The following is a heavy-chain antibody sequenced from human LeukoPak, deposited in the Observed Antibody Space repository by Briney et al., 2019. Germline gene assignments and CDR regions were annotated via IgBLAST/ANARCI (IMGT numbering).Heavy chain of an antibody. J-gene: IGHJ4*02. CDR2: ISGSGSRT. Sequence: GGSLRLSCVASGFTFSTNAMSWVRQAPGKGLEWVSAISGSGSRTYYANSVKGRLTISRDNSENTLYLQMHSLRAEDTAMYFCARAQKDDSNWLFDSWGQGTLVTISS. CDR1: GFTFSTNA. V-gene: IGHV3-23*01. CDR3: ARAQKDDSNWLFDS. D-gene: IGHD6-13*01.